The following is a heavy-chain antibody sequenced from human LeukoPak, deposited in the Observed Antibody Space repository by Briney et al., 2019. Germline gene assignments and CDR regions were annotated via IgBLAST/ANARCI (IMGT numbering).Heavy chain of an antibody. CDR1: GGSISSSSYY. J-gene: IGHJ5*02. CDR3: ARILVVVAAINWFDP. CDR2: IYYSGST. D-gene: IGHD2-15*01. Sequence: SETLSLTCTVSGGSISSSSYYWGWIRQPPGKGLEWIGSIYYSGSTYYNPSLKSRVTISVDTSKNQFSLKLSSVTAADTAVYYCARILVVVAAINWFDPWGQGTLVTVSS. V-gene: IGHV4-39*07.